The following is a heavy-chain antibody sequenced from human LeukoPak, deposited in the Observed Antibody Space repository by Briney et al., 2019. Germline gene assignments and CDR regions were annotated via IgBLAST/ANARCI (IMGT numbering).Heavy chain of an antibody. CDR1: GGSISSSSYY. CDR2: IYYSGST. V-gene: IGHV4-39*01. J-gene: IGHJ4*02. CDR3: ARGLASGYPPIPFDY. Sequence: PSETLSLTCTVSGGSISSSSYYWGWIRQPPGKGLEWIGSIYYSGSTYYNPSLKSRVTISIDTSKSQFSLNLTSVTAADTAVYYCARGLASGYPPIPFDYWGQGTPVTVSS. D-gene: IGHD3-3*01.